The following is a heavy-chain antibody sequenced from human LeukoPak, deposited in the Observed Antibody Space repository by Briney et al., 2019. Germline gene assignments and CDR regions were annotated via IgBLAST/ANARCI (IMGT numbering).Heavy chain of an antibody. CDR3: ARGGPRATRWLQLSRNWFDP. CDR2: INHSGST. D-gene: IGHD5-24*01. CDR1: GGSISSSSYY. Sequence: PSETLSLTCTVSGGSISSSSYYWGWIRQPPGKGLEWIGEINHSGSTNYNPSLKSRVTISVDTSKNQFSLKLSSVTAADTAVYYCARGGPRATRWLQLSRNWFDPWGQGTLVTVSS. V-gene: IGHV4-39*07. J-gene: IGHJ5*02.